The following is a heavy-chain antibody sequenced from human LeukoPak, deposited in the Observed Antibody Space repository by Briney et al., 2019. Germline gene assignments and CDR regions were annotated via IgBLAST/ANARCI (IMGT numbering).Heavy chain of an antibody. CDR3: ARYGVDSDWYFDL. Sequence: PAETLSLTCAVSGYSISSRNRWGWMRQPPGKGLGSFVHIFSSCTTYYSPSIKRRLPMSINTSQNQFSLKLTSVTAVDTAVYFFARYGVDSDWYFDLWGRRTLVTVSS. V-gene: IGHV4-28*01. CDR2: IFSSCTT. CDR1: GYSISSRNR. D-gene: IGHD4-23*01. J-gene: IGHJ2*01.